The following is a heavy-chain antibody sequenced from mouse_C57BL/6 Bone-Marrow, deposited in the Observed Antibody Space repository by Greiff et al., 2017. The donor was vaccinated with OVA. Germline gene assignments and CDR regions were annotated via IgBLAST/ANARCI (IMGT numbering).Heavy chain of an antibody. CDR3: ARRELSFAY. V-gene: IGHV5-6*02. Sequence: EVNLMESGGDLVKPGGSLKLSRAASGFTFSSYGMSWVRQTPDKRLEWVATISSGGSYTYYPDSVKGRFTISRDNAKNTLYLQMSSLKSEDTAMYYCARRELSFAYWGQGTLVTVSA. J-gene: IGHJ3*01. CDR2: ISSGGSYT. CDR1: GFTFSSYG.